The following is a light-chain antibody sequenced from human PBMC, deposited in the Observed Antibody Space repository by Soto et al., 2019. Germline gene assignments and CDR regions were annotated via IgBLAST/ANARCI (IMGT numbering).Light chain of an antibody. V-gene: IGKV2-30*01. Sequence: DVVMTQSPLSLPVTLGQPASISCRSSQSLAYSDGNTYLNWFQQRPGQSPRRLIYKVSNRDSGXPXRXXGSGSGTDFTLKISRVEAEDVGVSYCMQGTHWPPYTFGQGTKLEIK. CDR2: KVS. CDR3: MQGTHWPPYT. CDR1: QSLAYSDGNTY. J-gene: IGKJ2*01.